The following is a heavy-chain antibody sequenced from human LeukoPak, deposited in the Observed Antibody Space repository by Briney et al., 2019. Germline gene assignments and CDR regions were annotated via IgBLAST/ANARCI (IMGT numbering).Heavy chain of an antibody. CDR2: IYSGGST. J-gene: IGHJ4*02. Sequence: PGGSLRLSCAASGSTVSSNYMSWVRQAPGKGLEWVSVIYSGGSTYYADSVKGRFTISRDNSKNTLYLQMNSLRAEDTAVYYCATVMEAAGGVDYWGQGTLVTVSS. CDR1: GSTVSSNY. V-gene: IGHV3-53*01. D-gene: IGHD2-8*01. CDR3: ATVMEAAGGVDY.